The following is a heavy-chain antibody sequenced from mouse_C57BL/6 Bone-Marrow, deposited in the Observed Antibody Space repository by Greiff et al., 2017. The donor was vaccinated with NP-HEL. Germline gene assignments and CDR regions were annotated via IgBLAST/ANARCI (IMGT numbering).Heavy chain of an antibody. CDR3: ARGYYGSPFDY. V-gene: IGHV1-63*01. Sequence: QVQLQPSGAELVRPGTSVKMSCKASGYTFTNYWIGWAKQRPGHGLEWIGDIYPGGGYTNYNEKFKGKATLTADKSSSTAYMQFSSLTSEDSAIYYCARGYYGSPFDYWGQGTTLTVSS. D-gene: IGHD1-1*01. J-gene: IGHJ2*01. CDR1: GYTFTNYW. CDR2: IYPGGGYT.